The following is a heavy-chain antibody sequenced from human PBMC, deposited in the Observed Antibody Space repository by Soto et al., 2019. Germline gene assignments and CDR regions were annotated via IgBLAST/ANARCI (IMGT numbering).Heavy chain of an antibody. CDR1: GFTFSSYA. D-gene: IGHD3-22*01. V-gene: IGHV3-23*01. Sequence: GGSLRLSCAASGFTFSSYAMSWVRQAPGKGLEWVSAISGSGGSTYYADSVKGRFTISRDNSKNTLYLQMNSLRAEDTAVYYCAKAAQNYYDSSGYYRGHRPKAYYFDYWGQGTLVTVSS. J-gene: IGHJ4*02. CDR2: ISGSGGST. CDR3: AKAAQNYYDSSGYYRGHRPKAYYFDY.